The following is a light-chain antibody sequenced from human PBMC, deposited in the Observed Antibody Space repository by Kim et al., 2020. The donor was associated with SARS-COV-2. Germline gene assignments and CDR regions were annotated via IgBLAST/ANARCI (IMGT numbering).Light chain of an antibody. CDR3: QQYDNLLT. V-gene: IGKV1-33*01. CDR2: DAS. Sequence: ETVENRVTITCQASQDISNYLNSSEQKPGKTPKHLMYDASNLGTGVPSRFSGSGSGTDFTYTISSLQPEDIATYYCQQYDNLLTFGGGTKVDIK. CDR1: QDISNY. J-gene: IGKJ4*01.